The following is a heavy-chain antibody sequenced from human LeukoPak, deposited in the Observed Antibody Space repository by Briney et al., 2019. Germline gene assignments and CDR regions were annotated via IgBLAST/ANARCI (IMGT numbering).Heavy chain of an antibody. J-gene: IGHJ5*02. D-gene: IGHD6-19*01. CDR1: GGSISSYY. Sequence: SETLSLTCTVSGGSISSYYWSWIRQPPGKGLEWIGYIYYSGSTNYNPSLKSRVFMSVDTSTNQFSLWLSSVTAADTAVYYCASTPKPDSSGWNNWSDPWGQGTLVTVSS. V-gene: IGHV4-59*08. CDR2: IYYSGST. CDR3: ASTPKPDSSGWNNWSDP.